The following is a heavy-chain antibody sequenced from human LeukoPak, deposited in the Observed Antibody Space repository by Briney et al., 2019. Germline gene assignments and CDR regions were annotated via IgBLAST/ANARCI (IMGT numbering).Heavy chain of an antibody. Sequence: PGGCLRLSCAASGFTFSSYAMNSVRQAPGRGLEWVSVVYGGGDKTYYADSVKGRFAISRDNSKNTLYLQMNSLRVDDTAVYYCAKERSSGLHDAFDIWGQGTMVTVST. CDR1: GFTFSSYA. J-gene: IGHJ3*02. V-gene: IGHV3-23*01. D-gene: IGHD6-6*01. CDR3: AKERSSGLHDAFDI. CDR2: VYGGGDKT.